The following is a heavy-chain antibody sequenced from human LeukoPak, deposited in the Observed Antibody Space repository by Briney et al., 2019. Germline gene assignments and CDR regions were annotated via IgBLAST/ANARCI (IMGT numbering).Heavy chain of an antibody. D-gene: IGHD3-10*01. Sequence: GGSLRLSCAASGFTFSSYGMHWVRQAPGKGLEWVAVISYDGSNKYYADSVKGRFTISRDNSKNTLYLQMNSLRAEDTAVYYCAKDTSILWFGELSLDAFDIWGQGTMVTVSS. CDR1: GFTFSSYG. V-gene: IGHV3-30*18. CDR2: ISYDGSNK. CDR3: AKDTSILWFGELSLDAFDI. J-gene: IGHJ3*02.